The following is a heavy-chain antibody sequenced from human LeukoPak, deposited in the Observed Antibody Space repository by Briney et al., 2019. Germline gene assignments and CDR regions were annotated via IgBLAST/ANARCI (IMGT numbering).Heavy chain of an antibody. D-gene: IGHD3-10*01. CDR3: ARGDGPIHGRYYFDY. V-gene: IGHV6-1*01. CDR2: TFYRSKWSS. CDR1: GDSVSGKSVA. J-gene: IGHJ4*02. Sequence: SQTLSLTCAISGDSVSGKSVAWNWIRQSPLRGLEWLGRTFYRSKWSSEYATSMKGRITINPDTSKNQFSLQLISVTPEDTAVYYCARGDGPIHGRYYFDYWGQGTLITVSP.